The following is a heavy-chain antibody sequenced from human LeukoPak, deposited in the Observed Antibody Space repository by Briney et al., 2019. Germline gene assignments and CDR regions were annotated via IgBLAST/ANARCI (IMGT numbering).Heavy chain of an antibody. CDR2: IYHSGST. CDR3: ARAKGFGELVAFDI. D-gene: IGHD3-10*01. Sequence: SETLSLTCAVSGGSISSGGYSWSWVRQPPGKGLEWIGYIYHSGSTYYNPSLKSRVTISVDRSKNQFSLKLGSVTAADTAVYYCARAKGFGELVAFDIWGQGTMVTVSS. CDR1: GGSISSGGYS. V-gene: IGHV4-30-2*01. J-gene: IGHJ3*02.